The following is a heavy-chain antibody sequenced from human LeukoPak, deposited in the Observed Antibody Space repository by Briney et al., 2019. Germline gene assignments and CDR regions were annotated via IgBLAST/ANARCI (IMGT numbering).Heavy chain of an antibody. D-gene: IGHD2-21*02. CDR2: ISYDGSNK. Sequence: GGSLRLSCAASGFAFSNYGMNWVRQAPGKGLEWVAVISYDGSNKYYADSVKGRFTIPRDNSKNTLYLQMNSLRAEDTAVYYCARSHIVVVTRPGYFDYWGQGTLVTVSS. V-gene: IGHV3-30*03. CDR1: GFAFSNYG. CDR3: ARSHIVVVTRPGYFDY. J-gene: IGHJ4*02.